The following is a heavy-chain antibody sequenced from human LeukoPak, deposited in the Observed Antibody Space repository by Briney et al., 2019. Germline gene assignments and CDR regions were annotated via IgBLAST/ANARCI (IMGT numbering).Heavy chain of an antibody. CDR2: ISGSAGST. CDR3: AKGKSGYSGHTIFSY. Sequence: GGSLRLSCAASGFTFSSYAMSWVRQAPGKGLEWVSAISGSAGSTYYADSVKGRFTISRDNSKNTLSLQMNSLRVEDTAIYYCAKGKSGYSGHTIFSYWGQGTLVTVSS. D-gene: IGHD5-12*01. J-gene: IGHJ4*02. V-gene: IGHV3-23*01. CDR1: GFTFSSYA.